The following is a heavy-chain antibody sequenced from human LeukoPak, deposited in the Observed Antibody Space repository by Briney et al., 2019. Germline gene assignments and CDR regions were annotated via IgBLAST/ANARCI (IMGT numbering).Heavy chain of an antibody. CDR3: ARAYCGVDCYARLYFQH. Sequence: SVKVSCKASGGTFSNYDISWVRQAPGKGREWMGRLTPIFGIANYAQKFQGRVTITADESTSIAYMELRSLRSEDTAVYYCARAYCGVDCYARLYFQHWGQGTLVTVSS. J-gene: IGHJ1*01. CDR2: LTPIFGIA. V-gene: IGHV1-69*13. D-gene: IGHD2-21*02. CDR1: GGTFSNYD.